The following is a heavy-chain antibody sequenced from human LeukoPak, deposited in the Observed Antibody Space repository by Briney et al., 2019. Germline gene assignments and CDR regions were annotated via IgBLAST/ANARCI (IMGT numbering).Heavy chain of an antibody. CDR3: ASLVVPAAVNWFDP. D-gene: IGHD2-2*01. V-gene: IGHV4-34*01. J-gene: IGHJ5*02. Sequence: SETLSPTCAVYGGSFSGYYWSWIRQPPGKGLEWIGEINHSGSTNYNPSLKSRVTISVDTSKNQFSLKLSSVTAADTAVYYCASLVVPAAVNWFDPWGQGTLATVSS. CDR2: INHSGST. CDR1: GGSFSGYY.